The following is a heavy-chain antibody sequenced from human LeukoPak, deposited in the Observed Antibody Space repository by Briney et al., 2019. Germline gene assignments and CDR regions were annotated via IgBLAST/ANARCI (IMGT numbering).Heavy chain of an antibody. CDR3: ARAHYYDSSGYFVRHWFDP. J-gene: IGHJ5*02. CDR1: GGSISNYY. Sequence: PSETLSLTCTVSGGSISNYYWSWIRQPPGKGLEWIGYIYYSGSTNYNPSLKSRVTISVDMSKYQFSLKLSSVTAADTAVYYCARAHYYDSSGYFVRHWFDPWGQGTLVTVSS. V-gene: IGHV4-59*01. D-gene: IGHD3-22*01. CDR2: IYYSGST.